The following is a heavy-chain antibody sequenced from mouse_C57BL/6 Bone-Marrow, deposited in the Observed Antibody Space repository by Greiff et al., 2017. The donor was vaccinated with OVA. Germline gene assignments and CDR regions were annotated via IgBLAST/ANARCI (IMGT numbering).Heavy chain of an antibody. D-gene: IGHD2-1*01. Sequence: VQLQQSGAELVRPGTSVKVSCKASGYAFTNYLLEWVKQRPGQGLEWIGVINPGSGGTNYNEKFKGKATLTADKSSSTAYMQLSSLTSEDSAVYFCARWGYYVSMDYWGQGTSVTVSS. CDR2: INPGSGGT. CDR3: ARWGYYVSMDY. J-gene: IGHJ4*01. V-gene: IGHV1-54*01. CDR1: GYAFTNYL.